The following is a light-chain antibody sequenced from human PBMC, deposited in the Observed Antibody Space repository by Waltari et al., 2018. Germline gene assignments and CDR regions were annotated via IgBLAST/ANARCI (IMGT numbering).Light chain of an antibody. J-gene: IGKJ1*01. CDR3: QHNVRLPVT. CDR2: NTY. V-gene: IGKV3-20*01. CDR1: QSFGRS. Sequence: ESVLTQSPGTLSLSPGSRANLSCRASQSFGRSLVWSQQKPGQAPRLVIYNTYTRATGIPDRFSGSGSGTDFSLTISRLEPEDFAVYYCQHNVRLPVTFGQGTKVEIK.